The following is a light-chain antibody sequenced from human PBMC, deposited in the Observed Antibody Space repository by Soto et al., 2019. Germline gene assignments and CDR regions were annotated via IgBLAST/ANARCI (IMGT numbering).Light chain of an antibody. CDR3: QHYDNLVT. V-gene: IGKV1-33*01. CDR1: QDISNF. Sequence: DIQMTQSPSSLSVSVGDRVTITCQASQDISNFLNWYQQKPGKAPKLLINDASNLETGVPSRFSGSGSGTDFTSTISSLQPEDIATYYCQHYDNLVTFGPGTKVDIK. J-gene: IGKJ3*01. CDR2: DAS.